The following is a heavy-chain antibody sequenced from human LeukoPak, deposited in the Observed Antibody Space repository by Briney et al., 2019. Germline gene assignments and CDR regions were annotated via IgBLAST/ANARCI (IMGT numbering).Heavy chain of an antibody. CDR1: GLTVSSYS. V-gene: IGHV3-48*02. CDR2: ISSSSSTI. CDR3: ARARASGRSGFDY. J-gene: IGHJ4*02. D-gene: IGHD2-15*01. Sequence: GGSLRLSCVASGLTVSSYSMNWVRQAPGKGLEWVSYISSSSSTIYYADSVKGRFTISRDNAKNSLDLQMNSLRDEGTAVYYCARARASGRSGFDYWGQGTLVTVSS.